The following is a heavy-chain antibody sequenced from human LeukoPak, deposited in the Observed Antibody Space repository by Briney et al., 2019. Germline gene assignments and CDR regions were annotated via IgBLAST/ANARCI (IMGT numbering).Heavy chain of an antibody. Sequence: SETLSLTCTVSGGSIRSYYWSWIRQPPGKGLEWIGYIYYSGSTNYNPSLKSRVTISVDTSKNQFSLKLSSVTAADTAVYYCARQTHYDFWSGYFASGGPRGDYYFDYWGQGTLVTVSS. J-gene: IGHJ4*02. CDR3: ARQTHYDFWSGYFASGGPRGDYYFDY. D-gene: IGHD3-3*01. CDR1: GGSIRSYY. CDR2: IYYSGST. V-gene: IGHV4-59*01.